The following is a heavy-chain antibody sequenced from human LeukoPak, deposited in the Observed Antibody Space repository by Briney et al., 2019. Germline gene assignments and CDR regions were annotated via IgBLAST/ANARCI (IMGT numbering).Heavy chain of an antibody. CDR2: IYYDGST. J-gene: IGHJ4*02. V-gene: IGHV4-59*12. D-gene: IGHD2-15*01. CDR1: DGSISSYY. CDR3: ARSFYCSGGTCLRLFDY. Sequence: SETLSLTCTVSDGSISSYYWSWLRQPPGKGLEWIGYIYYDGSTNYNPSLKSRVTISVDTSKNQFSLKLSSVTAADTAVYYCARSFYCSGGTCLRLFDYWGQGTLVTVSS.